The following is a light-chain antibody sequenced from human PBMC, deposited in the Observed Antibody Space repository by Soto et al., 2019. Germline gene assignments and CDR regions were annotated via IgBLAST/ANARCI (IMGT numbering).Light chain of an antibody. CDR2: GAS. V-gene: IGKV3-20*01. Sequence: EIVLTQSPGTLSLSPGERATLSCRASQSVSSTSLAWYLQKPGQAPRLLIYGASSRATGIPDRFSGSGSGTEFTLTISNLQSEDFAVYFCQQYHNWPPITFGQGTRLEIK. CDR1: QSVSSTS. J-gene: IGKJ5*01. CDR3: QQYHNWPPIT.